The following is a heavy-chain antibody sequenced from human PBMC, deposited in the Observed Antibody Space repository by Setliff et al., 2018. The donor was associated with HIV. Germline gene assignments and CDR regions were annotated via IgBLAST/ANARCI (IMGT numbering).Heavy chain of an antibody. D-gene: IGHD3-3*01. CDR2: INPNGGYT. CDR3: AADNYNCNSFDS. Sequence: ASVKVSCKASGYIFTDYYIHWVRQAPGQGLEWMGWINPNGGYTNYAQKFLGRVTMTQDTSFTTAYLELSRLGADDTAVYYCAADNYNCNSFDSWGQGSLVTVSS. J-gene: IGHJ4*02. CDR1: GYIFTDYY. V-gene: IGHV1-2*02.